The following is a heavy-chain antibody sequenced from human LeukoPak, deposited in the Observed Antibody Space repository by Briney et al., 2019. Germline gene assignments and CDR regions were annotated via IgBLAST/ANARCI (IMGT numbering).Heavy chain of an antibody. J-gene: IGHJ4*02. V-gene: IGHV1-24*01. Sequence: ASVTVSCKVSGYTLTELSMHWVRQAPGKGLEWMGGFDPEDGETIYAQKFQGRVTMTEDTSTDTAYMELSSLRSEDTAVYYCATAGLYDSSGYYMFWGQGTLVTVSS. CDR3: ATAGLYDSSGYYMF. CDR1: GYTLTELS. D-gene: IGHD3-22*01. CDR2: FDPEDGET.